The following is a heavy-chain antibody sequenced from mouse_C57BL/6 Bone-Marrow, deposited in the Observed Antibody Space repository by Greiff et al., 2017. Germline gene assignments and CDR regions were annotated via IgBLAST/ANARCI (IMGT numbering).Heavy chain of an antibody. D-gene: IGHD1-1*02. CDR2: ISNGGGST. CDR3: AGHGDDGGERYAMGY. CDR1: GFTFSDYY. V-gene: IGHV5-12*01. Sequence: EVKLVESGGGLVQPGGSLKLSCAASGFTFSDYYMYWVRQTPEKRLEWVAYISNGGGSTYYPDTVKGRVTIARDKAKNTLYLQMSRLKSEDTAMYYCAGHGDDGGERYAMGYWGQGASVTVSS. J-gene: IGHJ4*01.